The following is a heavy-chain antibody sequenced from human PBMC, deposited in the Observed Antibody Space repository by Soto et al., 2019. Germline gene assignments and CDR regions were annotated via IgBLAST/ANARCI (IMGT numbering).Heavy chain of an antibody. CDR3: ARALGPFDY. CDR1: GFSFSTYG. D-gene: IGHD3-16*01. Sequence: QVQLVESGGGVVQPGRSLRLSCAASGFSFSTYGMHWVRQAPGKGLDWVAVIWYDGSNKYYADSVKGRFTISRDNSKNTLYLQMNSLRAEDTAIYYCARALGPFDYWGQGTLVTVSS. J-gene: IGHJ4*02. V-gene: IGHV3-33*01. CDR2: IWYDGSNK.